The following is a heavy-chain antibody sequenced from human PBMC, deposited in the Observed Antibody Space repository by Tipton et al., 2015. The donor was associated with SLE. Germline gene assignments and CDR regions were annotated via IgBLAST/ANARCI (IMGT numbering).Heavy chain of an antibody. CDR2: INPNNGNT. Sequence: QSGAEVKKPGASVKVSCKASGYTFTGYYMHWVRQAPGQGLEWMGWINPNNGNTNYAQKLQGRVTMTTVTSTSTAYMELRSLRAEDTAVYYCALKGGITGPPDAFDIWGQGTMVTVSS. V-gene: IGHV1-18*04. J-gene: IGHJ3*02. D-gene: IGHD1-20*01. CDR1: GYTFTGYY. CDR3: ALKGGITGPPDAFDI.